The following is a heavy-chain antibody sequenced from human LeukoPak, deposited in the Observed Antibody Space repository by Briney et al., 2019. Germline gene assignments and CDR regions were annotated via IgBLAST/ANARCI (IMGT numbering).Heavy chain of an antibody. CDR1: GGSISSTSYY. CDR2: INYSGNT. CDR3: AREGGPYRPLDY. J-gene: IGHJ4*02. V-gene: IGHV4-39*02. Sequence: SETLSLTCTVSGGSISSTSYYWGWLRQPPGKGLDWLGYINYSGNTYCNPSLKSRVIISVDTSKNQFSLKLKSVTAADTAVYYCAREGGPYRPLDYSGQGTLVTVAS.